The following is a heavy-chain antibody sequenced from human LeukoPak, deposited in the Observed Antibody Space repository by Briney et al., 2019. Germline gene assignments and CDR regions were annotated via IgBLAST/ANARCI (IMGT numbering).Heavy chain of an antibody. D-gene: IGHD4/OR15-4a*01. CDR2: IYSSGRT. CDR3: ARGDGALQYYLDY. V-gene: IGHV4-61*01. Sequence: SETLSLTCTVSGYSISSGYYWGWIRQPPGKGLEWIGYIYSSGRTNYNPSLKSRVTISLDTSKNQFSLKLNSMTAADTAVYYCARGDGALQYYLDYWGQGTLVTVSS. J-gene: IGHJ4*02. CDR1: GYSISSGYY.